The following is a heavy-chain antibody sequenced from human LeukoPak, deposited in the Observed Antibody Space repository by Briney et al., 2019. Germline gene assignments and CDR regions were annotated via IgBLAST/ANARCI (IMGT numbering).Heavy chain of an antibody. D-gene: IGHD2-15*01. Sequence: GGSLRLSCAASGFTLSNYAMSWVRQAPGRGLEWVSAISGSGGSTYYADSVKGRFTIPRDNSQNTLHLQVNSLRAEDTAVYHCARQLGYCSDGSCYFDSWGQGTLVTVSS. CDR1: GFTLSNYA. J-gene: IGHJ4*02. CDR2: ISGSGGST. V-gene: IGHV3-23*01. CDR3: ARQLGYCSDGSCYFDS.